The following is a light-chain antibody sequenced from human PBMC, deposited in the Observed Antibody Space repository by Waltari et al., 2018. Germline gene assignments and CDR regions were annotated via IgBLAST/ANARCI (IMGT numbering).Light chain of an antibody. CDR3: QQYYTTPYT. V-gene: IGKV1-NL1*01. CDR2: TAS. CDR1: QGIGTS. J-gene: IGKJ2*01. Sequence: DIQVTQSPSSLSASVGGRIAITCLANQGIGTSLAWYQQSPGKAPRLLLYTASRLATGVPSRFSGSASGAAFTLTINNLQPXDFATYYCQQYYTTPYTFGLGTKLEIK.